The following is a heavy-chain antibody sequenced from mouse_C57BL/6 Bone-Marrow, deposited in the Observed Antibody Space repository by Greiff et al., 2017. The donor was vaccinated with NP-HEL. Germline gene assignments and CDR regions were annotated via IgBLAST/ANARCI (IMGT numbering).Heavy chain of an antibody. V-gene: IGHV5-12*01. CDR3: ASGSYFDY. D-gene: IGHD1-1*01. J-gene: IGHJ2*01. CDR1: GFTFSDYY. Sequence: EVQVVESGGGLVQPGGSLKLSCAASGFTFSDYYMYWVRQTPEKRLEWVAYMSNGGGSTYYPATVQGRFTLYRDNAKNTLYLQMRRLKSEDKAMDYCASGSYFDYWGQGTTLTVSA. CDR2: MSNGGGST.